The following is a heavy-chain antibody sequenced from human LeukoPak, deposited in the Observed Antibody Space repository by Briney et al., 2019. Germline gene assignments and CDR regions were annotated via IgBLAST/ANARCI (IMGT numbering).Heavy chain of an antibody. CDR1: GGSISRYY. D-gene: IGHD5-24*01. J-gene: IGHJ4*02. CDR2: IYNNAST. CDR3: AREGRDGYNEY. Sequence: PSETLSLTCSVSGGSISRYYWSWVRQPPGKGLEWIGYIYNNASTSYSPSLKSRLFMSVDTSTNKVSLKLRSVTEADTAIYYCAREGRDGYNEYWGQGTLVTVSS. V-gene: IGHV4-59*01.